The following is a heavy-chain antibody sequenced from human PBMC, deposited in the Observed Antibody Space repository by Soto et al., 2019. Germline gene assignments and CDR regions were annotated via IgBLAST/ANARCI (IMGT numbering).Heavy chain of an antibody. D-gene: IGHD1-26*01. CDR2: INPKSGGT. Sequence: ASVKVSCKASGYTFTVYYMHWVRQAPGQGLEWMGWINPKSGGTMYTQKLQGRVTMTWDTSISTAYMALTRLRSDDTAVSYCARDLAKGGGSAGFDYWGQGTLVTVS. J-gene: IGHJ4*02. V-gene: IGHV1-2*02. CDR3: ARDLAKGGGSAGFDY. CDR1: GYTFTVYY.